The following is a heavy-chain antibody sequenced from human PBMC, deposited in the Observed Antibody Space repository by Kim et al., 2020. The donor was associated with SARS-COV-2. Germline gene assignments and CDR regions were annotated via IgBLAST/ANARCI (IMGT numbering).Heavy chain of an antibody. V-gene: IGHV1-69*01. Sequence: QKFQSRVTITADESTSTAYMELSSLRSEDTAVYYCAGDRLITIFRGAFDIWGQGTMVTVSS. D-gene: IGHD3-10*02. CDR3: AGDRLITIFRGAFDI. J-gene: IGHJ3*02.